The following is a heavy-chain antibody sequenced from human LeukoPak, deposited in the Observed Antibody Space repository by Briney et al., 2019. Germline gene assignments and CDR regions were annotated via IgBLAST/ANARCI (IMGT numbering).Heavy chain of an antibody. J-gene: IGHJ4*02. Sequence: GGSLRLSCAASGFTLSSYWMSWVRQAPGMGLEWVANINEDGSNKYYADSVKGRFTISRDNSKNTLYLQMNSLRAEDTAVYYCARDRDGYSSGWPDYWGQGTLVTVSS. CDR1: GFTLSSYW. D-gene: IGHD6-19*01. CDR3: ARDRDGYSSGWPDY. V-gene: IGHV3-7*01. CDR2: INEDGSNK.